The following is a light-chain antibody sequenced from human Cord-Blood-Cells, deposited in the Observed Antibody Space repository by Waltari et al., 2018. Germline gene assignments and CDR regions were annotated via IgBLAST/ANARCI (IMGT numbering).Light chain of an antibody. Sequence: DIVMTQSPDSLAVSLGERATINCKSSKSVLYSSNNKNYLALYQQKPGPPPKLLIYWASTRESGVPDRFSGSGSGTDFTLTISSLQAEDVAVYYCQQYYSTPLTFGGGTKVEIK. CDR2: WAS. J-gene: IGKJ4*01. CDR3: QQYYSTPLT. CDR1: KSVLYSSNNKNY. V-gene: IGKV4-1*01.